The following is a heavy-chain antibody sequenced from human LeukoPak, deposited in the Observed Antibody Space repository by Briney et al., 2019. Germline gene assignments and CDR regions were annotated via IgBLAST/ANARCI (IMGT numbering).Heavy chain of an antibody. J-gene: IGHJ4*02. V-gene: IGHV4-38-2*02. CDR1: GYSISSGYY. CDR2: IYRSGTT. Sequence: PSETLSLTCTGSGYSISSGYYWGWIRQPPGKGLEWIGTIYRSGTTYYNPSLKSRVTISVDTSKNQFSLKLSSVTAADTAVYYCVRINSGSMSLDYWGQGTLVTVSS. CDR3: VRINSGSMSLDY. D-gene: IGHD7-27*01.